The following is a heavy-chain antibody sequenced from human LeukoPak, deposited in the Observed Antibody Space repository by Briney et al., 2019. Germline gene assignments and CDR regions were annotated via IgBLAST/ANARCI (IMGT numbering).Heavy chain of an antibody. J-gene: IGHJ6*03. CDR1: EFSVGSNY. CDR3: ARAPPPTPYYYYYMDV. V-gene: IGHV3-64*01. CDR2: ISSNGGST. Sequence: GGSLRLSCAASEFSVGSNYMTWARQAPGKGLEYVSAISSNGGSTYYANSVKGRFTISRDNSKNTLYLQMGSLRAEDMAVYYCARAPPPTPYYYYYMDVWGKGTTVTISS.